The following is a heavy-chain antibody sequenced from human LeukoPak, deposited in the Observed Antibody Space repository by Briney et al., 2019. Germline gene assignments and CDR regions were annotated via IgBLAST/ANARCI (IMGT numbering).Heavy chain of an antibody. Sequence: GASVKVSCKASGYTFTSYGISWVRQAPGQGLEWMGWISAYNGNTNYAQKLQGRVTMTTDTSTSTAYMELRSLRSDDTAVYYCARQVSLIGDQYDAFDIWGQGTMVTVSS. CDR1: GYTFTSYG. CDR2: ISAYNGNT. J-gene: IGHJ3*02. CDR3: ARQVSLIGDQYDAFDI. V-gene: IGHV1-18*01. D-gene: IGHD3-3*01.